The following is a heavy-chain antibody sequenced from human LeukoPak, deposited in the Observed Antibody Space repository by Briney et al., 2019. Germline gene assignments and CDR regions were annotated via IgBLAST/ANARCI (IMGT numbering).Heavy chain of an antibody. V-gene: IGHV1-18*01. Sequence: GASVKVSCKASGYTFTSYGISWVRQAPGQGLEWMGWISAYNGNTNYAQKLQGRVTMTTDTSTSTAYMELRSLRSDDTAVYYCARDSCSGGSCYVDYWAREPWSPSPQ. D-gene: IGHD2-15*01. CDR3: ARDSCSGGSCYVDY. CDR2: ISAYNGNT. J-gene: IGHJ4*02. CDR1: GYTFTSYG.